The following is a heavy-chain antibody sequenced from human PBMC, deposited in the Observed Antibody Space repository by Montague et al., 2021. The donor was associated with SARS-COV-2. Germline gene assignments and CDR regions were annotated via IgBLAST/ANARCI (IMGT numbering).Heavy chain of an antibody. J-gene: IGHJ5*02. CDR3: ARERQYNWFDP. Sequence: SETLSLTCTVSGGSIDSYYWSWLRQPPGKGLEWIGYIYYRGTTNYNPSLESRVTMSVDTSKNHFSLNRSSVTAADTAMYYCARERQYNWFDPWGQGTLVTVSS. V-gene: IGHV4-59*01. CDR2: IYYRGTT. CDR1: GGSIDSYY. D-gene: IGHD6-19*01.